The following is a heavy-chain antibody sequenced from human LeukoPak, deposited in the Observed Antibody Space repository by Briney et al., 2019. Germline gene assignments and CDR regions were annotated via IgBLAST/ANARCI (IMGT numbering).Heavy chain of an antibody. CDR3: AKDVGGGSPAVDY. V-gene: IGHV3-30*18. CDR2: ISYDGSNK. J-gene: IGHJ4*02. CDR1: GFTFSSYG. D-gene: IGHD2-15*01. Sequence: GRSLRLSCAASGFTFSSYGMHWVRQAPGKGLEWVAVISYDGSNKYYADSVKGRFTISRGNSKNTLYLQMNSLRAEDTAVYYCAKDVGGGSPAVDYWGQGTLVTVSS.